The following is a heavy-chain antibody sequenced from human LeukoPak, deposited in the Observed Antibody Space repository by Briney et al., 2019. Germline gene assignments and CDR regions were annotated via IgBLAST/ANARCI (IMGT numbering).Heavy chain of an antibody. CDR3: ARDRGSGEKIYYYYGMDV. J-gene: IGHJ6*02. CDR1: GGSISSGGYY. CDR2: IYYSGST. Sequence: PSQTLSLTCTVSGGSISSGGYYWSWIRQHPGKGLEWIGYIYYSGSTYYNPSLKSRVTISVDTSKNQFSLKLSSATAADTAVYYCARDRGSGEKIYYYYGMDVWGQGTTVTVSS. D-gene: IGHD2-15*01. V-gene: IGHV4-31*03.